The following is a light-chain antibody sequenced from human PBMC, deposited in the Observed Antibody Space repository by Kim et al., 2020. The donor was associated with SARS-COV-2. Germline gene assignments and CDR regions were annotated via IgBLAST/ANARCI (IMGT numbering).Light chain of an antibody. V-gene: IGKV1-5*03. Sequence: DIQMTQSPSTLSASVGDRVTITCRASHSISSWLAWYQQKPGKAPKLLIYKASNLQSGVPSRFSGGGSETEFTLTINSLQTDDSATYHCQQYDSYPHTFGRGTKLEIK. CDR2: KAS. J-gene: IGKJ2*01. CDR3: QQYDSYPHT. CDR1: HSISSW.